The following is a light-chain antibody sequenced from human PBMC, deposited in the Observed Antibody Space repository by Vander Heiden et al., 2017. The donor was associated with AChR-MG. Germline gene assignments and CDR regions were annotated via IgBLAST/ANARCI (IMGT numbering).Light chain of an antibody. CDR3: QQEDSAPYT. CDR2: GDS. CDR1: QSISSSY. J-gene: IGKJ2*01. V-gene: IGKV3-20*01. Sequence: EIVLTQSPGTLSLSPGERATLSCRASQSISSSYLAWYQQTPGQAPRLLMYGDSSRATGSPDRFSGSGYGKDFTEFTLTISRLEPEDFAVYFCQQEDSAPYTFGQGTKLQIK.